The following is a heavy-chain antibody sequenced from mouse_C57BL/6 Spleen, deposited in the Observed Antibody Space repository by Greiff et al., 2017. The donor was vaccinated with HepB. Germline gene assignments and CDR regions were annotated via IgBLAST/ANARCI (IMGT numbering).Heavy chain of an antibody. CDR1: GFSLTSYG. Sequence: VKVVESGPGLVQPSQSLSITCTVSGFSLTSYGVHWVRQSPGKGLEWLGVIWSGGSTDYNAAFISRLSISKDNSKSQVFFKMNSLQADDTAIYYCARNHYKRGNRWFDYWGQGTTLTVSS. CDR3: ARNHYKRGNRWFDY. J-gene: IGHJ2*01. CDR2: IWSGGST. V-gene: IGHV2-2*01. D-gene: IGHD2-12*01.